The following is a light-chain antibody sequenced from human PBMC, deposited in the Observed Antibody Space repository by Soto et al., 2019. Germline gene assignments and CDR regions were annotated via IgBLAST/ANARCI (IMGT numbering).Light chain of an antibody. CDR1: SSDVGGYNY. CDR3: TSYAGGNNV. J-gene: IGLJ1*01. V-gene: IGLV2-8*01. CDR2: EVN. Sequence: QSARTQPPSASGSPGQSVTISCTGTSSDVGGYNYVSWYQQYPGKVPKLMIYEVNKRPSGVPDRFSGSKSGNTASLTVSGLQAEDEADYYCTSYAGGNNVFGTGTKLTVL.